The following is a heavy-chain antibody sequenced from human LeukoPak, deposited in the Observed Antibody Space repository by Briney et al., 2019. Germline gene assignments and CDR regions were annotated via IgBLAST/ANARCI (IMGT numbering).Heavy chain of an antibody. Sequence: SETLSLTCTVSGGSISSGDYYWSWIRQPPGKGLEWIGYIYYSGSTYYNPSLKSRVTISVDTSKNQFSLKLSSETAADTAVYYCARALTLGDDAFDIWGQGTMVTVSS. V-gene: IGHV4-30-4*08. J-gene: IGHJ3*02. D-gene: IGHD3-10*01. CDR1: GGSISSGDYY. CDR3: ARALTLGDDAFDI. CDR2: IYYSGST.